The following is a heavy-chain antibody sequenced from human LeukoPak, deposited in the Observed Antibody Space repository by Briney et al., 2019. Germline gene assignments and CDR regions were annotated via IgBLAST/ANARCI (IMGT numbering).Heavy chain of an antibody. D-gene: IGHD6-19*01. J-gene: IGHJ4*02. CDR2: IWYDGSNK. Sequence: GGSLRLSCAASGFTFSSYGMHWVRQAPGKGLEWVAVIWYDGSNKYYADSVKGRFTISRDNSTNTLYLQMNSLRAEATAVYYCARDPPYSSGWPSFDYWGQGTLATVSS. CDR3: ARDPPYSSGWPSFDY. V-gene: IGHV3-33*01. CDR1: GFTFSSYG.